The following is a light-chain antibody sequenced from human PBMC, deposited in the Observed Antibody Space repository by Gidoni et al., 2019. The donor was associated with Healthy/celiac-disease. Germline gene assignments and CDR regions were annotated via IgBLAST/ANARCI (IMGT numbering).Light chain of an antibody. CDR2: RKN. V-gene: IGLV1-47*01. CDR3: AVWDNSLSGVV. J-gene: IGLJ2*01. Sequence: QSVLTQPPSSSGTPGQRGTISCSGSSSNSGSNYVYWYQQPPGTAPKLLIYRKNQRPSGGPDRFSGSKSGTSAALAISGLRSEDEADYYWAVWDNSLSGVVFGGGTKLNVL. CDR1: SSNSGSNY.